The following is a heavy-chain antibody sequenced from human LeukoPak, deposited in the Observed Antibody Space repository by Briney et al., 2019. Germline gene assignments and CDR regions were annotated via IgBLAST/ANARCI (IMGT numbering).Heavy chain of an antibody. CDR3: ARLYGYYVAY. V-gene: IGHV5-51*01. CDR1: GDSFTSDW. CDR2: IYPGDSDT. J-gene: IGHJ4*02. Sequence: GESLKISCKGSGDSFTSDWIGWVRQMRGKGLDWMGTIYPGDSDTRYSTPFQGQATISADRSISTAYLQWSSLKTSDTAMYYCARLYGYYVAYWGQGTLVTVSS. D-gene: IGHD3-10*01.